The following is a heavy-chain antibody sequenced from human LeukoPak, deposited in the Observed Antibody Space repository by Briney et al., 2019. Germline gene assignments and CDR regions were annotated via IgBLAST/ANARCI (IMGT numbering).Heavy chain of an antibody. Sequence: GASVKVSCKASGYTFTSYDINWVRQATGQGLEWMGWMNPNSGNTGYAQKFQGRVTMTRNTSISTAYMEMSSLRSEDTAVYYCARDGYCSSTSCSYYYYYYGMDVWGQGNPVTVSS. CDR1: GYTFTSYD. D-gene: IGHD2-2*01. J-gene: IGHJ6*02. V-gene: IGHV1-8*01. CDR2: MNPNSGNT. CDR3: ARDGYCSSTSCSYYYYYYGMDV.